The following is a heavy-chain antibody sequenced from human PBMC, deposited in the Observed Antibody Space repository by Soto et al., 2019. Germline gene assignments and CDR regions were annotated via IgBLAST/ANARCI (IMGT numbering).Heavy chain of an antibody. CDR2: ISGSGGST. CDR3: AKSHYYVSGSYYRAMDY. V-gene: IGHV3-23*01. J-gene: IGHJ4*02. Sequence: EVQLLESGGDLVQPGGSLRLSCAASGFSFSSHAMSWVRQAPGKGLEWVSGISGSGGSTYSADSVKGRFTISRDKSKNTMYLQMRSLRAEDTAVYYCAKSHYYVSGSYYRAMDYWGQGTLVTVSS. D-gene: IGHD3-10*01. CDR1: GFSFSSHA.